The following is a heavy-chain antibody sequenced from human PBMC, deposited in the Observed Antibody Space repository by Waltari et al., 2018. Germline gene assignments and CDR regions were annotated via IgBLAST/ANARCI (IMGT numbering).Heavy chain of an antibody. V-gene: IGHV4-34*01. CDR3: ARVDSGYYALWYFDL. Sequence: QVQLQQWGAGLLKPSETLSLPWPAYGGSFRGLHRSWIRQPPGKGLAWIGEIDDSGNTNYNPSLKSRVTISVDASKKQFSLNVSSVTAADTAVYYCARVDSGYYALWYFDLWGRGTLVTVSS. J-gene: IGHJ2*01. CDR2: IDDSGNT. D-gene: IGHD3-22*01. CDR1: GGSFRGLH.